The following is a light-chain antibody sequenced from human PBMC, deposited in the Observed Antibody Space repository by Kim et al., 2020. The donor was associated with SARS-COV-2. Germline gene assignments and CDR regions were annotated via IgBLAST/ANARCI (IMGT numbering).Light chain of an antibody. J-gene: IGKJ1*01. CDR2: QAS. CDR1: QSVDSW. Sequence: DIQMTQSPSTLSAFVGNRVTITCRASQSVDSWLAWYQQKPGKAPKLLIYQASKLGSGVPSRSSGSGSGTDFTLTISNLQPDDSAIYCWKQYETYWTFGPGTRVDIK. V-gene: IGKV1-5*03. CDR3: KQYETYWT.